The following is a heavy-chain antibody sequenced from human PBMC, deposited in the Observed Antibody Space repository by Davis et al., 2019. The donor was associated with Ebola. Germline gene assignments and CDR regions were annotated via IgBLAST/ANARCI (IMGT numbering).Heavy chain of an antibody. CDR2: ISGSGGST. D-gene: IGHD3-10*01. V-gene: IGHV3-23*01. Sequence: GGSLRLSCTDSVITFSSYAMTWVRQAPGKGLEWVSAISGSGGSTYYADSVKGRFTISRDNSKNTLYLQMNSLRAEDTAVYYCARVISWFGELSAFDIWGQGTMVTVSS. CDR1: VITFSSYA. CDR3: ARVISWFGELSAFDI. J-gene: IGHJ3*02.